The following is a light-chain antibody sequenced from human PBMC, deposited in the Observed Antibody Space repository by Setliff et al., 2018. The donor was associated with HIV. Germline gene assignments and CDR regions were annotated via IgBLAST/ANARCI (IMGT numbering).Light chain of an antibody. CDR3: SSYTSSSTYV. CDR2: EVS. Sequence: QSVLTQPASVSGSPGQSITISCTGTSSDVGAYNYVSWYRQHPAKAPKLMIYEVSNRPSGVSNRFSGSRSGNTASLTISGIQAEDEADYYCSSYTSSSTYVFGTGTKVTV. J-gene: IGLJ1*01. CDR1: SSDVGAYNY. V-gene: IGLV2-14*01.